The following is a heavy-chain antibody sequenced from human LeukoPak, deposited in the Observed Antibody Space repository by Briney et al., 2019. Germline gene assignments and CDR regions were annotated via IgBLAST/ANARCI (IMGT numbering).Heavy chain of an antibody. CDR1: GFTFSSYG. CDR3: AKEKNSYSSSSGQGY. V-gene: IGHV3-30*02. J-gene: IGHJ4*02. Sequence: PGGSLRLSCAASGFTFSSYGMHWVRQAPGKGLEWVAFIRYDGSNKYYADSVKGRLTIPRDDSKNTLYLQMTSLGGEDTAVYYCAKEKNSYSSSSGQGYWGQGTLVTVPS. D-gene: IGHD6-6*01. CDR2: IRYDGSNK.